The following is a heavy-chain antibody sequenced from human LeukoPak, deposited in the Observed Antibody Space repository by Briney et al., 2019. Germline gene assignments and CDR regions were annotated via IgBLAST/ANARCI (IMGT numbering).Heavy chain of an antibody. V-gene: IGHV1-69*13. CDR3: ARDEGGDFWSGYYGD. CDR1: GGTFSSYA. CDR2: IIPIFGTA. J-gene: IGHJ4*02. D-gene: IGHD3-3*01. Sequence: GASVKVSCKASGGTFSSYAISWVRQAPGQGLEWMGGIIPIFGTANYAQKFQGRVTITADESTSTAYMELSSLRSEDTAVHYCARDEGGDFWSGYYGDWGQRTLVTVSS.